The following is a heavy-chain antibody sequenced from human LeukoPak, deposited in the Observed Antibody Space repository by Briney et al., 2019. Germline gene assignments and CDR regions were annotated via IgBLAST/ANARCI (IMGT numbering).Heavy chain of an antibody. CDR3: ASSLGYSYGYPPDY. D-gene: IGHD5-18*01. CDR1: GGSISSYC. V-gene: IGHV4-59*08. CDR2: IYYSGST. Sequence: PSETLSLTCTVSGGSISSYCWSWIRQPPGKGLEWIGYIYYSGSTNYNPSLKSRVTISVDTSKNQFSLKLSSVTAADTAVYYCASSLGYSYGYPPDYWGQGTLVTVSS. J-gene: IGHJ4*02.